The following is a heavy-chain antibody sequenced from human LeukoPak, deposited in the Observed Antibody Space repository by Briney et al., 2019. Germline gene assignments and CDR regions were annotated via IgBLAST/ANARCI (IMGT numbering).Heavy chain of an antibody. D-gene: IGHD3-10*01. V-gene: IGHV3-9*03. CDR2: ITWNSGTI. J-gene: IGHJ4*02. CDR3: AKSGSYSSPYYFDY. CDR1: GFTFDNYA. Sequence: GGSLRLSCAASGFTFDNYAMHWVRQAPGKGLEWVSGITWNSGTIDYANSVKGRFTISRDNAKNSLYLQMNSLRAEDMALYYCAKSGSYSSPYYFDYWGQGTLVTVSS.